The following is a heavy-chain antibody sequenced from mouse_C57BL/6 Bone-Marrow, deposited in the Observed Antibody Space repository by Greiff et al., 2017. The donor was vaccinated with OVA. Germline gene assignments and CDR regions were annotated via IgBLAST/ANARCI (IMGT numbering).Heavy chain of an antibody. CDR1: GFTFSSYA. Sequence: EVMLVESGEGLVKPGGSLKLSCAASGFTFSSYAMSWVRQTPEQRLEWVAYISSGGDYIYYADTVKGRFTISRDNARNTLYLQMSSLKSEDTAMYYCTREFYYYGLDYWGQGTTLTVSS. CDR3: TREFYYYGLDY. CDR2: ISSGGDYI. J-gene: IGHJ2*01. V-gene: IGHV5-9-1*02. D-gene: IGHD1-1*01.